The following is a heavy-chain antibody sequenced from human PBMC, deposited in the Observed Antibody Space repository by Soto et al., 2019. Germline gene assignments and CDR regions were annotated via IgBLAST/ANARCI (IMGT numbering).Heavy chain of an antibody. Sequence: GGSLRLSCAASGFTFSSYWMHWVRQAPGKGLVWVSRINSDGSSTSYADSVKGRFTISRDNAKNTLYLQMNSLRAEDTAVYYCARCSGGPPYYYYGMDVWGQGTTVTVSS. J-gene: IGHJ6*02. CDR2: INSDGSST. CDR1: GFTFSSYW. D-gene: IGHD2-15*01. V-gene: IGHV3-74*01. CDR3: ARCSGGPPYYYYGMDV.